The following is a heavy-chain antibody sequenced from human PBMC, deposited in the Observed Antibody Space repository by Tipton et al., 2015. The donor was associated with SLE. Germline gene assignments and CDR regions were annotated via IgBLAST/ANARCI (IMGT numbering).Heavy chain of an antibody. J-gene: IGHJ4*02. CDR1: GFTVSSNY. Sequence: GSLRLSCAASGFTVSSNYMSWVRQAPGKGLEWVSVIYSGGSTYYTDSVKGRFTISRDNSKNTLYLRMNSLRAEDTAVYYCARGAWAAVGHWGQGTLVTVSS. V-gene: IGHV3-66*01. CDR2: IYSGGST. CDR3: ARGAWAAVGH. D-gene: IGHD6-13*01.